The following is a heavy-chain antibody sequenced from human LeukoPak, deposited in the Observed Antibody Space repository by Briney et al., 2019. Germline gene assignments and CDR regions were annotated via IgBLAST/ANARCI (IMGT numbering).Heavy chain of an antibody. J-gene: IGHJ3*01. D-gene: IGHD3-3*01. CDR3: AKGAGNTIFGVVS. V-gene: IGHV3-23*01. CDR1: GFTFNNYG. CDR2: ISGSGDST. Sequence: GGSLRLSCAASGFTFNNYGMNWVRQAPGKGLEWVSVISGSGDSTYYADSVKGWFTISRDNSKNTVYLQMNSLRVEDTAVYYCAKGAGNTIFGVVSWGQGTMVTVSS.